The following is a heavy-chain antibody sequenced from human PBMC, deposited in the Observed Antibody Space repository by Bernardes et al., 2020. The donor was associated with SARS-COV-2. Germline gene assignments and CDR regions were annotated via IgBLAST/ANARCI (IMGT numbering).Heavy chain of an antibody. CDR2: IYYSGST. V-gene: IGHV4-59*08. CDR3: ARLDSSGGYYYGMDV. CDR1: GGSISSYY. D-gene: IGHD6-6*01. Sequence: SETLSLTCTVSGGSISSYYWSWIRQPPGKGLEWIGYIYYSGSTNYNPSLKSRVTISVDTSKNQFSLKLSSVTAADMAVYYCARLDSSGGYYYGMDVWGQGTTVTVSS. J-gene: IGHJ6*02.